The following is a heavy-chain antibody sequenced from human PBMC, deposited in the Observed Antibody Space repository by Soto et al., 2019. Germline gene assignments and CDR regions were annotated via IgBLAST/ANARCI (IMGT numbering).Heavy chain of an antibody. J-gene: IGHJ4*02. Sequence: ASVKVSCKASGYTFTGYYMHWVRQAPGQGLEWMGWINPNSGGTNYAQKFQGWVTMTRDTSISTAYMELSRLRSDDTAVYYCARGSGSYPTLFDYWGQGTLVTVSS. CDR2: INPNSGGT. CDR1: GYTFTGYY. CDR3: ARGSGSYPTLFDY. V-gene: IGHV1-2*04. D-gene: IGHD1-26*01.